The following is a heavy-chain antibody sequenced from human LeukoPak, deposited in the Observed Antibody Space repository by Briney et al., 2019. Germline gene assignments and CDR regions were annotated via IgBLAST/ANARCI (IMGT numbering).Heavy chain of an antibody. CDR3: ARDEIVVVVAATHHFDY. CDR2: ISSSGSTI. CDR1: GFTFSDYY. J-gene: IGHJ4*02. V-gene: IGHV3-11*04. Sequence: GGSLRLSCAASGFTFSDYYMSWIRQAPGKGLEWVSYISSSGSTIYYADSVKGRFTISRDNAKNSLYLQMNSLRAEDTAVYYCARDEIVVVVAATHHFDYWGQGTLVTVSS. D-gene: IGHD2-15*01.